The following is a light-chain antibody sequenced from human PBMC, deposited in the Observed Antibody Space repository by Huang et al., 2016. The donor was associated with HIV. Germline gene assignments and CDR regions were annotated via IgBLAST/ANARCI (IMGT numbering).Light chain of an antibody. Sequence: EIVLTQSPGTQSLSPGERATLSCRASQSVGRNVGWYQQKAGQTPRLVIYDASPRATGIPARFSGSGSGTDFTLTISSLEPEDVAVYYCQQRDSFGQGTRLDIK. V-gene: IGKV3-11*01. CDR3: QQRDS. CDR2: DAS. CDR1: QSVGRN. J-gene: IGKJ5*01.